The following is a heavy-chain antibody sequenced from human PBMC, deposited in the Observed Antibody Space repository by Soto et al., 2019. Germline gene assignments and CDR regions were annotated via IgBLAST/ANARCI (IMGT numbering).Heavy chain of an antibody. Sequence: PGGSLRLSCAASGFTFSSYAMSWVRQAPGKGLEWVSAISGSGGSTYYADSVKGRFTISRDNSKNTLYLQMNSLRAEDTAVYYCTRGGARPSYYYGMDVWGQGTTVTVSS. CDR1: GFTFSSYA. D-gene: IGHD6-6*01. CDR3: TRGGARPSYYYGMDV. J-gene: IGHJ6*02. CDR2: ISGSGGST. V-gene: IGHV3-23*01.